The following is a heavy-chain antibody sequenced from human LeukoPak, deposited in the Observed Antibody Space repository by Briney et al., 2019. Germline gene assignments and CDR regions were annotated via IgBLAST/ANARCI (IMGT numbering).Heavy chain of an antibody. CDR1: GFTFSSYA. J-gene: IGHJ6*03. D-gene: IGHD3-10*01. Sequence: QPGGSLRLSCAASGFTFSSYAMHSVRQAPGKGLEYVSDISSNGGSTYYANSVKGRFTISRDNSKNTLYLQMGSLRAEDMAVYYCARDWWAQLWFGESNYYYYMDVWGKGTTVTVSS. CDR2: ISSNGGST. CDR3: ARDWWAQLWFGESNYYYYMDV. V-gene: IGHV3-64*01.